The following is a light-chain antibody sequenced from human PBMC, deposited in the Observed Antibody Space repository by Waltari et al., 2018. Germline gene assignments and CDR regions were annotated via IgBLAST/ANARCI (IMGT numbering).Light chain of an antibody. V-gene: IGLV1-47*01. CDR2: RNN. Sequence: QSVLTQPPSASGTPGQRVTISCSGSISNLGTNYVYWYQQFPGTAPKLLIQRNNQRPAGVPDRFSGSKSGTSASLAISGLRSEDEADYYGASWDDSLSVGVFGGGTKLTVL. J-gene: IGLJ3*02. CDR3: ASWDDSLSVGV. CDR1: ISNLGTNY.